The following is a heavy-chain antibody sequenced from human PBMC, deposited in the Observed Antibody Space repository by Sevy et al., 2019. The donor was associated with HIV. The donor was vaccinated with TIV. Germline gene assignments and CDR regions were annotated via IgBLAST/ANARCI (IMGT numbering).Heavy chain of an antibody. J-gene: IGHJ5*02. CDR1: GGSISSSSYY. CDR2: IYYSGST. CDR3: ARHAHTTMIVT. V-gene: IGHV4-39*01. Sequence: SETLSLTCSVSGGSISSSSYYWGWIRQPPGKGLEWIGSIYYSGSTYYNPSLKSRVTISVDTSKNQFSLKLSSVTAADTAVYYCARHAHTTMIVTWGQGTLVTVSS. D-gene: IGHD3-22*01.